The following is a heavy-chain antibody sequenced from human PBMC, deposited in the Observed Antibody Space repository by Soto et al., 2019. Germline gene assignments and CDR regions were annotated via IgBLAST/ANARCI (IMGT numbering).Heavy chain of an antibody. Sequence: PSETLSLTCTVSGGSISSGGYYWSWIRQHPGKGLEWIGYIYYSGSTYYNPSLKSRVTISVDTSKNQFSLKLSSVTAADTAVYYCAREEGGRLRWSRRAFDIWGQGTMVTVSS. V-gene: IGHV4-31*03. J-gene: IGHJ3*02. CDR2: IYYSGST. D-gene: IGHD4-17*01. CDR1: GGSISSGGYY. CDR3: AREEGGRLRWSRRAFDI.